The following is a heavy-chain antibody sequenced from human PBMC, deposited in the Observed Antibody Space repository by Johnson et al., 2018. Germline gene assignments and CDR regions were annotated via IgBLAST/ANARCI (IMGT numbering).Heavy chain of an antibody. CDR1: GFIFSTFA. J-gene: IGHJ3*02. CDR3: ARDFLGVAGSAFDI. V-gene: IGHV3-30-3*01. D-gene: IGHD6-19*01. Sequence: QVQLVESGGGVVQPGRSLTLSCTASGFIFSTFAMHWVRQAPGKGLEWMAVLAYDGGNNYYADSVKGRVTITRDNVKNTLYLQMDSLRTEETAVYYWARDFLGVAGSAFDIWGQGTLVTVSS. CDR2: LAYDGGNN.